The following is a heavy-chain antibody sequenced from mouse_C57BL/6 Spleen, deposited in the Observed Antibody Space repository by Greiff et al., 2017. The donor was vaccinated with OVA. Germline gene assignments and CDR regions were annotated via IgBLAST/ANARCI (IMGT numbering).Heavy chain of an antibody. CDR3: ASLYYSNYGWYFDV. CDR1: GFTFSDYG. D-gene: IGHD2-5*01. J-gene: IGHJ1*03. Sequence: EVNVVESGGGLVKPGGSLKLSCAASGFTFSDYGMHWVRQAPEKGLEWVAYISSGSSTIYYADTVKGRFTISRDNAKNTLFLQMTSLRSEDTAMYYCASLYYSNYGWYFDVWGTGTTVTVSS. CDR2: ISSGSSTI. V-gene: IGHV5-17*01.